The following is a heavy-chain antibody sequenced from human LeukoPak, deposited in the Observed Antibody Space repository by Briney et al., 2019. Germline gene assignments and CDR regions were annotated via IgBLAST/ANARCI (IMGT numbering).Heavy chain of an antibody. CDR3: ARELEPYYFDY. CDR2: FDPEDGET. J-gene: IGHJ4*02. V-gene: IGHV1-24*01. CDR1: GYTLTELS. Sequence: ASVKVSCKVSGYTLTELSMHWVRQAPGKGLEWMGGFDPEDGETIYAQKFQGRVTITLDKSTITIFMELSSLRSEDTAVYYCARELEPYYFDYWGQGSLVTVSS. D-gene: IGHD1-1*01.